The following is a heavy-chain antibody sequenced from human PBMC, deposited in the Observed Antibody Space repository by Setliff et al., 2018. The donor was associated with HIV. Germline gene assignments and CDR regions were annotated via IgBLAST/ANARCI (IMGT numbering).Heavy chain of an antibody. V-gene: IGHV3-7*05. CDR2: IKEDGSEK. CDR1: GFTVSSNY. Sequence: GGSLRLSCAASGFTVSSNYMSWVRQAPGKGLEWVANIKEDGSEKYYVDSVKGRFTISRDNAENSLYLQMNSLTAEDTAVYYCASGSVAGLADAFDIWGQGTMVTVSS. J-gene: IGHJ3*02. CDR3: ASGSVAGLADAFDI. D-gene: IGHD6-19*01.